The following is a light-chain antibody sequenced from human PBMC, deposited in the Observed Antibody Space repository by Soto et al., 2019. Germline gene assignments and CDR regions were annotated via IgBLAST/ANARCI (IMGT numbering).Light chain of an antibody. CDR1: QGISSY. CDR2: AAS. Sequence: IEWTQSPSSLSASGGGGVTITCRASQGISSYLAWYQQKPGKAPKLLIYAASTLQSGVPSRFSGSGSGTDFILTISSLQREDFATDYSQQLNIYSVAFGQGTRLEIK. V-gene: IGKV1-9*01. J-gene: IGKJ5*01. CDR3: QQLNIYSVA.